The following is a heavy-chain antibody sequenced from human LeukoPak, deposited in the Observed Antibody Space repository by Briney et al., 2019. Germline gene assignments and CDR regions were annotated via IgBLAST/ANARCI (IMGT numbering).Heavy chain of an antibody. Sequence: GGSLRLSCTASGFTFGDYAMSWVRQAPGKGLEWVGFIRSKAYGGTTEYAASVKGRFTISRDDSKSIAYLQMNSLKTEDTAVYYCTRTIFGVVIQYYYYMDVWGKGTTVTVSS. D-gene: IGHD3-3*01. CDR3: TRTIFGVVIQYYYYMDV. CDR1: GFTFGDYA. J-gene: IGHJ6*03. V-gene: IGHV3-49*04. CDR2: IRSKAYGGTT.